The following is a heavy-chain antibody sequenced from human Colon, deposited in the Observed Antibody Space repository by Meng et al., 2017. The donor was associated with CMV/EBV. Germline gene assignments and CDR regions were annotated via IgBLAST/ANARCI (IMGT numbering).Heavy chain of an antibody. J-gene: IGHJ5*02. Sequence: ASGFTCTDHYMDWVRLAPGKGLEWVGRIRNKANSYTTEYAASVKGRFTISRDDSKSSVYLQMNSLKTEDTALYYCARMWRGRWFAPWGQGTLVTVSS. CDR1: GFTCTDHY. V-gene: IGHV3-72*01. D-gene: IGHD2-21*01. CDR3: ARMWRGRWFAP. CDR2: IRNKANSYTT.